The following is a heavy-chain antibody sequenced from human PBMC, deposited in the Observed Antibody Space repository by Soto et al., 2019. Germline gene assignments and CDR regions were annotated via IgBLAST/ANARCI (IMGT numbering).Heavy chain of an antibody. J-gene: IGHJ4*02. CDR2: ISGSDDGT. D-gene: IGHD2-21*01. CDR3: AKDGLFLEVPPASLSY. V-gene: IGHV3-23*01. Sequence: EVQLLESGGGLVQPGGSLRLSCAASGFTFSTYAMNWVRQAPGKGLEWVSGISGSDDGTYYADSVKGRFTISRDNSRSTLYLQMNSLRAEDTAIYYCAKDGLFLEVPPASLSYWGQGTLVTVSS. CDR1: GFTFSTYA.